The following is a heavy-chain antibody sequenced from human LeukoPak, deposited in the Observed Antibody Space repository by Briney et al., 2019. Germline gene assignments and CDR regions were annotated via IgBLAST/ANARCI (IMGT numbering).Heavy chain of an antibody. CDR2: IFGSGGVT. J-gene: IGHJ4*02. V-gene: IGHV3-23*01. Sequence: PGGSLRLSCAASGVTFSNHAMSWVRQAPGKGLEWVSHIFGSGGVTSYADTVKGRFTISRDNSQSPLYLVMTSLRAEATATYYCAKGPYSSEYFFDFWGQGPLVTVSS. D-gene: IGHD6-19*01. CDR1: GVTFSNHA. CDR3: AKGPYSSEYFFDF.